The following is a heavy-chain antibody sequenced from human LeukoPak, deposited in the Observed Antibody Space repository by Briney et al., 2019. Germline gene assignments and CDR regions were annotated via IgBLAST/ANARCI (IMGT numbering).Heavy chain of an antibody. CDR2: INPNSGGT. CDR3: ARGPTYCSSTSCYRYNWFDP. V-gene: IGHV1-2*02. CDR1: GYTFTGYY. Sequence: ASVKVSCKASGYTFTGYYMHWVRQAPGQGLGWMGWINPNSGGTNYAQKFQGRVTMTRDTSISTAYMELSRLRSDDTAVYYCARGPTYCSSTSCYRYNWFDPWGQGTLVTVSS. D-gene: IGHD2-2*02. J-gene: IGHJ5*02.